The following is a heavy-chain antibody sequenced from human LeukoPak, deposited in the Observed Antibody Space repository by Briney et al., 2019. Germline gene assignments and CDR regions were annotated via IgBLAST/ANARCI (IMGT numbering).Heavy chain of an antibody. CDR1: GYSFTDYY. CDR2: IIPNSGDT. Sequence: ASVKVSCKTGYSFTDYYIHWVRQAPGQGLEWMGWIIPNSGDTNYAQKFRGRVTMTRDTSISTAYLELRGLKSDDTAVYYCATPFTPFGYWGQGTLVTVSS. CDR3: ATPFTPFGY. V-gene: IGHV1-2*02. J-gene: IGHJ4*02.